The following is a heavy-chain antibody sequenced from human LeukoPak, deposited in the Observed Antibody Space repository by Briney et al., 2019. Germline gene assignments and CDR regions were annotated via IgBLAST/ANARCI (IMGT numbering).Heavy chain of an antibody. D-gene: IGHD5-24*01. V-gene: IGHV4-34*01. CDR1: GGSFSGYY. CDR2: INHSGST. CDR3: ARDGYNAPLDY. J-gene: IGHJ4*02. Sequence: PSETLSLTCAVYGGSFSGYYWSWIRQPPGKGLEWIGEINHSGSTNYNPSLKSRATISVDTSKNQFSLKLSSVTAADTAVYYCARDGYNAPLDYWGQGTLVTVSS.